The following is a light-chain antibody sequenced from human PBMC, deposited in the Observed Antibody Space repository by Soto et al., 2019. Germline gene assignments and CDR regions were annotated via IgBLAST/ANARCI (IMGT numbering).Light chain of an antibody. J-gene: IGLJ1*01. V-gene: IGLV2-18*02. CDR3: SSFTTSSTYV. CDR2: DVT. CDR1: SSDVGSNNR. Sequence: QSVLTQPPSVSGSPGQSVAISCSGSSSDVGSNNRVSWYQQSPGTAPKLMIYDVTNRPSGVPDRFSGSKSGNTASLTISGLQAEDEADYYCSSFTTSSTYVFGTGTKLT.